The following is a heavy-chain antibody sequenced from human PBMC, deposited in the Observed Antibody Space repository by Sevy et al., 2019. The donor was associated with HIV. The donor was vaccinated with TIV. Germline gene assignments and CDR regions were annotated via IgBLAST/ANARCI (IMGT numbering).Heavy chain of an antibody. CDR2: ISGSGGLT. CDR3: AKPNCNFTADWFDT. J-gene: IGHJ5*02. V-gene: IGHV3-23*01. D-gene: IGHD1-1*01. Sequence: GGSLRLSCKVTGLTSGAFAMSWVRQTPGKGLEWISSISGSGGLTHYADSVKGRFTISRDKSKGKVDLVMSSVRGDDTAVYYCAKPNCNFTADWFDTWGQGTLVTVSS. CDR1: GLTSGAFA.